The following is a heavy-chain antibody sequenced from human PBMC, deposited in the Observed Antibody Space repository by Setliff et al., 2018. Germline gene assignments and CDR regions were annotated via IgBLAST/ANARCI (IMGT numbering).Heavy chain of an antibody. V-gene: IGHV1-3*01. Sequence: ASVKVSCKASGYTFTNYPIHWVRQAPGQRLEWMGWINRGSGDTKYSRKFQGRVTITRDTSASTVFLELSTLRSEDTAVYYCTRDFLGATASFDIWGQGTMVTVSS. D-gene: IGHD3-3*01. CDR1: GYTFTNYP. CDR3: TRDFLGATASFDI. CDR2: INRGSGDT. J-gene: IGHJ3*02.